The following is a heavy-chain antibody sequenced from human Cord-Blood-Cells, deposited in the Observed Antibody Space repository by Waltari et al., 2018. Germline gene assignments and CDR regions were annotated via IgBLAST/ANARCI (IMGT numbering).Heavy chain of an antibody. CDR2: IYYSGVT. J-gene: IGHJ2*01. Sequence: QLQLQESGPGLVKPSETLSLTCTVSGGSISSSSYYWGWIRQPPGKGLEWIGRIYYSGVTSYTPALKSRVTISVDTSKNHFSLKLSSVTAADTAVYYCARHPNDMGSGSYYNWYFDLWGRGTLVTVSS. D-gene: IGHD3-10*01. V-gene: IGHV4-39*01. CDR3: ARHPNDMGSGSYYNWYFDL. CDR1: GGSISSSSYY.